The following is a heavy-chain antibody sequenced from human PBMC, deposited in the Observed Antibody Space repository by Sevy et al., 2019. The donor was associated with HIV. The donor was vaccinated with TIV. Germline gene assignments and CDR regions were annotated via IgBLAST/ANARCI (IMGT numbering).Heavy chain of an antibody. D-gene: IGHD2-8*01. CDR3: IVLIPISPGASEYFQH. CDR2: IRSKANSYAT. J-gene: IGHJ1*01. Sequence: GESLKISCAASGFTFSGSAMHWVRQPSGKGLEWVGRIRSKANSYATAYAASVKGRFPISRDDSKNTAYLQMNRLRTEDTAVYYCIVLIPISPGASEYFQHWGQGTLVTVSS. CDR1: GFTFSGSA. V-gene: IGHV3-73*01.